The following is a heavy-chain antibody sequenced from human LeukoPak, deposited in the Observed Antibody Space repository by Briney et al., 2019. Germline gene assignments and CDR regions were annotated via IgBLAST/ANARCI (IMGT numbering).Heavy chain of an antibody. D-gene: IGHD6-13*01. V-gene: IGHV3-21*01. J-gene: IGHJ3*02. CDR2: ISSSSSYI. CDR3: ARVGGAAGFGDAFDI. Sequence: GGSLILSCAASGFTFSSYSMNWVRQAPGKGLEWVSSISSSSSYIYYADSVKGGFTVSRDNAKNSLYLQMNSLRAVDTAVYYCARVGGAAGFGDAFDIWGQGTMVTVSS. CDR1: GFTFSSYS.